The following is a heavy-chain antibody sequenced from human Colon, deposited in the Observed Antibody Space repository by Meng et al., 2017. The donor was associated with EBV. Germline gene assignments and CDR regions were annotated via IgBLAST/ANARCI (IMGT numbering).Heavy chain of an antibody. Sequence: VPPQLWAGACLERPWSLCPQSRFSGWSFRDYYWPWIRHPPGEGLEWIGEIDHRGNTKYNPSLKSRVTISLDTSKKQFSLKVSSVTAADSAVYYRARRGPSGNFSPWSQGALVTVSS. CDR2: IDHRGNT. J-gene: IGHJ5*02. CDR1: GWSFRDYY. CDR3: ARRGPSGNFSP. V-gene: IGHV4-34*01. D-gene: IGHD3-10*01.